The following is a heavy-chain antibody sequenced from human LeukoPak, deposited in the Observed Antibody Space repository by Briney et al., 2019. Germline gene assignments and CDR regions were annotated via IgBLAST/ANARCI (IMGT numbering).Heavy chain of an antibody. CDR2: INPNSVGT. Sequence: GASVKVSCKASGYTFTGYYVHWVRQAPGQGIEWMGWINPNSVGTNYAQKFQGRVTMTRDTSISTAYLELSRLRSDDTAVYYCAKEGGYCSSGTCYPWWFDPWGQGTLVTVSS. D-gene: IGHD2-15*01. V-gene: IGHV1-2*02. CDR3: AKEGGYCSSGTCYPWWFDP. CDR1: GYTFTGYY. J-gene: IGHJ5*02.